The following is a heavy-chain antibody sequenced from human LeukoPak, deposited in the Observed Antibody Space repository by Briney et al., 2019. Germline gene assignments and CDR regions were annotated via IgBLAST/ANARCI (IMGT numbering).Heavy chain of an antibody. CDR3: ARENRQGSYFWVYYYYMDV. V-gene: IGHV3-48*01. J-gene: IGHJ6*03. D-gene: IGHD1-26*01. CDR2: ISSSSSTI. CDR1: GFTFSSYE. Sequence: SGGSLRLSCAASGFTFSSYEMNWVRQAPGKGLEWVSYISSSSSTIYYADSVKGRFTISRDNAKNSLYLQMNSLRAEDAAVYYCARENRQGSYFWVYYYYMDVWGKGTTVTVSS.